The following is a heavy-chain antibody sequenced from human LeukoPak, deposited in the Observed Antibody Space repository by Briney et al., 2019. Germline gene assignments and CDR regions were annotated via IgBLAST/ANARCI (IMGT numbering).Heavy chain of an antibody. Sequence: GSLRLSCAASGFTFSSYWMHWVRQVPGKGLVWISRISFDGKTTDYADSVKGRFTISRDNAKNTLFLQMNSLRGEDTAVYFCASHFCDNDVYYSAHWGQGTLVTVSS. J-gene: IGHJ4*02. D-gene: IGHD3-22*01. CDR1: GFTFSSYW. CDR3: ASHFCDNDVYYSAH. CDR2: ISFDGKTT. V-gene: IGHV3-74*01.